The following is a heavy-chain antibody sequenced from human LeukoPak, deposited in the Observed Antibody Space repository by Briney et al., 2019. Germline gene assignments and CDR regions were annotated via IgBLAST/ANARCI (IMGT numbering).Heavy chain of an antibody. Sequence: GGSLRLSCAASGFTFSSYAMHWVRQAPGKGLEWVSDISANGGKTYYSDSVKGRFTISRDISKNTLFLQMNSLKVEDTAVYYCARSVRGVIADAFNVWGQGTMVAVSS. D-gene: IGHD3-10*01. CDR3: ARSVRGVIADAFNV. CDR2: ISANGGKT. J-gene: IGHJ3*01. CDR1: GFTFSSYA. V-gene: IGHV3-23*01.